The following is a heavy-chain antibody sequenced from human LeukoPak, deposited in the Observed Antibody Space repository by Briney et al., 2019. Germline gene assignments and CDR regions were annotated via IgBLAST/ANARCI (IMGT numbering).Heavy chain of an antibody. J-gene: IGHJ3*02. Sequence: SEILSLTCTVSGGSISSSSYYWGWIRQPPGKGLEWIGSIYYSGSTYYKPSLKSRVTISVDKSKNQFSLKLSSVTAADTAVYYCAGAHCGGDCYSGRAFDIWGQGTMVTVSS. D-gene: IGHD2-21*02. CDR3: AGAHCGGDCYSGRAFDI. CDR2: IYYSGST. CDR1: GGSISSSSYY. V-gene: IGHV4-39*07.